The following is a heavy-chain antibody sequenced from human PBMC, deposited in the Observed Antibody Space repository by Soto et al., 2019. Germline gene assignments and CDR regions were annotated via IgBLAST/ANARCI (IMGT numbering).Heavy chain of an antibody. V-gene: IGHV4-4*02. CDR3: ARSTGATANWFDP. CDR2: IYHLGNT. J-gene: IGHJ5*02. CDR1: GGSINSNNW. D-gene: IGHD5-12*01. Sequence: QVQLQESGPGLVKPSGTLSLTCAVSGGSINSNNWWSWVRQPPGKGLEWIGEIYHLGNTNYNPSLESRVXXSXDXXKNQFSLNLNSVTAADTAVYYCARSTGATANWFDPWGQGTLVTVSS.